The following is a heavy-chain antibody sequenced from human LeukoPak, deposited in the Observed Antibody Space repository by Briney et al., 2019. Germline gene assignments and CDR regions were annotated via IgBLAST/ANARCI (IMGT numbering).Heavy chain of an antibody. J-gene: IGHJ4*02. CDR3: AKGYQSYSYGLFDY. D-gene: IGHD5-18*01. CDR2: ISGSGGST. V-gene: IGHV3-23*01. CDR1: GFTFSSYA. Sequence: GGSLRLSCAASGFTFSSYAMSWVRQAPGKGLEWVSAISGSGGSTYYADSVKGRFTISRDNSKNTLYLQVNSLRAEDTAVYYCAKGYQSYSYGLFDYWGQGTLVTVSS.